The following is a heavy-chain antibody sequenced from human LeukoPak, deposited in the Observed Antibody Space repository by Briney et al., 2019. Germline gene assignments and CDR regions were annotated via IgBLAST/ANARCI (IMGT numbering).Heavy chain of an antibody. V-gene: IGHV4-59*12. CDR2: IYYSGST. Sequence: PSETLSLTCTVSGGSISSYYWSWIRQPPGKGLEWIGYIYYSGSTNYNPSLKSRVTISVDTSKNQFSLKLSSVTAADTAVYYCASRRDGYNFVFGRYFDLWGRGTLVTVSS. J-gene: IGHJ2*01. D-gene: IGHD5-24*01. CDR1: GGSISSYY. CDR3: ASRRDGYNFVFGRYFDL.